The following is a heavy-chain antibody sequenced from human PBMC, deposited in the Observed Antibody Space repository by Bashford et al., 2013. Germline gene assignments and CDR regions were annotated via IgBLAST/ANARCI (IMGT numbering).Heavy chain of an antibody. CDR2: ISYSGNT. Sequence: SETLSLTCTVSGGSISSGGYYWSWIRQHPGKGLEWIGYISYSGNTYYNPSLKSRITMSADTSKNQFSLNLNSVTAADTAVYYCARAFGQEQVVRDVLDIWGQGTMVTVSS. V-gene: IGHV4-31*03. J-gene: IGHJ3*02. CDR1: GGSISSGGYY. D-gene: IGHD6-13*01. CDR3: ARAFGQEQVVRDVLDI.